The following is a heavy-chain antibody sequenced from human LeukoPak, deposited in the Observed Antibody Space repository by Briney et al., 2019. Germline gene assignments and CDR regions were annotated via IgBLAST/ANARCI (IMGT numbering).Heavy chain of an antibody. J-gene: IGHJ3*02. CDR2: ISYDGSNK. Sequence: SCKASGYTFTSYAMHWVRQAPGQGLEWVAVISYDGSNKYYADSVKGRFTLSRDNSKNTLYLQMNSLRAEDMAVYYCARDMVVTPMGNAFDIWGRGTMVTVSS. CDR1: GYTFTSYA. D-gene: IGHD2-21*02. CDR3: ARDMVVTPMGNAFDI. V-gene: IGHV3-30-3*01.